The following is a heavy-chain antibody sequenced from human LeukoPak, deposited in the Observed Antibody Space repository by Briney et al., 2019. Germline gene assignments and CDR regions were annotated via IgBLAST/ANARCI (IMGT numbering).Heavy chain of an antibody. CDR2: IYTSGST. CDR3: ARSGGDRGWYYFDY. V-gene: IGHV4-4*07. D-gene: IGHD6-19*01. J-gene: IGHJ4*02. CDR1: GGSISSYY. Sequence: SETLSLTCAVSGGSISSYYWSWIRQPAGKGLEWIGRIYTSGSTDYNPSLKSRVTMSVDTSKNQFSLKLNSMTAADTAVYYCARSGGDRGWYYFDYWGQGTLVTVSS.